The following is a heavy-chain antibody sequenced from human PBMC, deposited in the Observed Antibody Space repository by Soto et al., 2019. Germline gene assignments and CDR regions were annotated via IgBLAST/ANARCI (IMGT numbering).Heavy chain of an antibody. J-gene: IGHJ4*02. CDR1: GGSISSGNYY. CDR3: ATMGTPATALYFFDY. CDR2: ISYSGST. Sequence: SETLSLTCTVSGGSISSGNYYWSWIRQPPGKGLEWIGFISYSGSTYYSTSLKSRVTISVDTSKSQFSLNLSFVTAADTAVYYCATMGTPATALYFFDYWGQGSLVTISS. V-gene: IGHV4-30-4*01. D-gene: IGHD2-15*01.